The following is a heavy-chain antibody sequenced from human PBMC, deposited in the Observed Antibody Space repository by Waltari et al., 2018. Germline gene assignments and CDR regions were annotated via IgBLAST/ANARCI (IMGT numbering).Heavy chain of an antibody. V-gene: IGHV4-61*02. J-gene: IGHJ4*02. CDR3: ATSNFYPPFDF. CDR2: IYTGGGT. Sequence: VQLQESGPGLVKPSQTLSLTCSVSGGSIPSSNYYWNWIRQSAEKGLQWIGRIYTGGGTRYHPSLESRITISMDTSQNQFSLTLKSVTAADSAVYYCATSNFYPPFDFWGQGALVTVSS. CDR1: GGSIPSSNYY. D-gene: IGHD3-3*01.